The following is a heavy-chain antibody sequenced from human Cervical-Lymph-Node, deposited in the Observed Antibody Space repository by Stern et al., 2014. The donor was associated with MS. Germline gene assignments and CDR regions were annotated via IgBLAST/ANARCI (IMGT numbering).Heavy chain of an antibody. D-gene: IGHD7-27*01. V-gene: IGHV3-30*18. CDR1: GLNFSSYG. J-gene: IGHJ4*02. CDR2: ISKDGSKK. CDR3: AKAWGH. Sequence: VQLVESGGGVVQPGRSLRLSCEASGLNFSSYGMHWVRKAPGKEPEWVAVISKDGSKKYYAGSVKGRFTVSRDNSKNTLFLQMNSLRREDTAVYYCAKAWGHWGQGTLVIVSS.